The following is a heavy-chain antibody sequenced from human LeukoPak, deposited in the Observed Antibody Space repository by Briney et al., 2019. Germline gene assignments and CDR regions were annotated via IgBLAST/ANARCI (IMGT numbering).Heavy chain of an antibody. CDR2: INAHNGNT. CDR3: AREWYCSGGSCYSGATDY. Sequence: ASVKVSCKASGYIFTNYGISWVRQAPGQGLEWMGWINAHNGNTDYAQKLQGRVTMTTDTSTGTAYMELRSLRSDDTAVYYCAREWYCSGGSCYSGATDYWGQGTLVTVSS. CDR1: GYIFTNYG. V-gene: IGHV1-18*01. J-gene: IGHJ4*02. D-gene: IGHD2-15*01.